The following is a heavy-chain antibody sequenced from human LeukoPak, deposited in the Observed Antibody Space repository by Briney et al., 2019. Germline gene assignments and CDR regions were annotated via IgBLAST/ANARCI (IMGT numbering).Heavy chain of an antibody. J-gene: IGHJ2*01. CDR2: ISGSGGST. CDR3: AKRTTVVDSYWYFDL. CDR1: GFTFRNYA. V-gene: IGHV3-23*01. D-gene: IGHD4-23*01. Sequence: GGSLRLSCASSGFTFRNYAMSWVRQAPGKGLAGVSAISGSGGSTYYVDSVKGRFTISRDNSKNTLYLQMNSLRAEDTAVYYCAKRTTVVDSYWYFDLLGRGTLVTVSS.